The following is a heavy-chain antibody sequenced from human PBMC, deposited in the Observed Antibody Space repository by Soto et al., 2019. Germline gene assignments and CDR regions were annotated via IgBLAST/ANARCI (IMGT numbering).Heavy chain of an antibody. V-gene: IGHV4-61*01. CDR2: IYYSGST. D-gene: IGHD2-8*01. CDR3: ARAHCTNGVCYDY. Sequence: SETLSLTCTVSGGSVSSGSDYWSWIRQPPGKGLEWIGYIYYSGSTNYNPSLKSRVTISVDTSKNQFSLKLSSVTAADTAVYYCARAHCTNGVCYDYWGQGTLVTVSS. J-gene: IGHJ4*02. CDR1: GGSVSSGSDY.